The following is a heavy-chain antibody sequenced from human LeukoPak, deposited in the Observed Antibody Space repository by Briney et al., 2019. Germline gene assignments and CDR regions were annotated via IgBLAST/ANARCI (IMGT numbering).Heavy chain of an antibody. V-gene: IGHV3-7*01. Sequence: GGPLRLSCAASGFAFGTYWMDWVRQAQGKGLEWVGNINQDGSVKHYVDSVRGRFTISRDNARNPVYLQMSALRVEDTAVYYCTRDFVFWGQGSLVTASS. J-gene: IGHJ4*02. CDR2: INQDGSVK. CDR3: TRDFVF. CDR1: GFAFGTYW. D-gene: IGHD3-3*01.